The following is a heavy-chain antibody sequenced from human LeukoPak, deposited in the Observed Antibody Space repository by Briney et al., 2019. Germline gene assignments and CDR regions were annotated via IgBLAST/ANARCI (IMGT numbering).Heavy chain of an antibody. Sequence: PGGSLRLSCAASGFTFSSYSMNWVRQAPGKGLEWVSSISSSSSYIYYADSMKGRFTISRDNAKNSLYLQMNSLRAEDTAVYYCARDLLVRAVAGLDSWGQGTLVTVSS. CDR3: ARDLLVRAVAGLDS. J-gene: IGHJ4*02. CDR1: GFTFSSYS. V-gene: IGHV3-21*01. D-gene: IGHD6-19*01. CDR2: ISSSSSYI.